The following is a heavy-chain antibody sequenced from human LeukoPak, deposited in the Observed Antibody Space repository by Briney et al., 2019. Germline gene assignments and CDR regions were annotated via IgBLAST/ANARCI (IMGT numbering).Heavy chain of an antibody. CDR3: ATGYYFGSGSYGYLDY. CDR2: IIGSGGST. CDR1: GFTFSGFA. V-gene: IGHV3-23*01. J-gene: IGHJ4*02. Sequence: VGSLRLSCAATGFTFSGFAMSWVRQAPGKGLEWVSSIIGSGGSTFYADSVKGRFTISRDNAKNSLYLQMNSLRAEDTAVYYCATGYYFGSGSYGYLDYWGQGTLVTASS. D-gene: IGHD3-10*01.